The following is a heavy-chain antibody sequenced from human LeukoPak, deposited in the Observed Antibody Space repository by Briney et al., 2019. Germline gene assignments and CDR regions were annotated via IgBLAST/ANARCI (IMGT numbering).Heavy chain of an antibody. D-gene: IGHD1-26*01. Sequence: PGRSLRLSCAASGFTFDDYAMHGVRQAPGKGLEWVSGISCNSGSIGYADSVKGRFTISRDNAKNSLYLQMNSLRAEDMALYYCAKDIGSVGATIDYWGQGDLVSVSS. CDR1: GFTFDDYA. CDR2: ISCNSGSI. CDR3: AKDIGSVGATIDY. V-gene: IGHV3-9*03. J-gene: IGHJ4*02.